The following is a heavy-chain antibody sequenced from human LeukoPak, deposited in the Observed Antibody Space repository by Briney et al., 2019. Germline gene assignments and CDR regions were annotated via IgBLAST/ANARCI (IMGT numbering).Heavy chain of an antibody. CDR1: GGSFSGYY. CDR2: INHSGST. Sequence: SETLSLTCAVYGGSFSGYYWSWIRQPPGKGLEWIGEINHSGSTNYNPSLKSRVTISVDTSKNQFSLKLSSVTAADTAVYHCARVRSSSSLKYFQHWGQGTLVTVSS. CDR3: ARVRSSSSLKYFQH. J-gene: IGHJ1*01. D-gene: IGHD6-6*01. V-gene: IGHV4-34*01.